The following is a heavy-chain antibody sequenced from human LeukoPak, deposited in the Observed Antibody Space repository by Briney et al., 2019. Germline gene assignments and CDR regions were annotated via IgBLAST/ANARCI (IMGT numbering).Heavy chain of an antibody. Sequence: ASVKVSCKASGYTFTGYYMHWVRQAPGQGLEWMGWINPNSGGTNYAQKFQGRVTMTRDTSISTAYMELTRLRSDDPAVYYCARVAGVMVQTYYFDYWGQGTLVTVSS. CDR2: INPNSGGT. V-gene: IGHV1-2*02. D-gene: IGHD3-16*01. CDR3: ARVAGVMVQTYYFDY. J-gene: IGHJ4*02. CDR1: GYTFTGYY.